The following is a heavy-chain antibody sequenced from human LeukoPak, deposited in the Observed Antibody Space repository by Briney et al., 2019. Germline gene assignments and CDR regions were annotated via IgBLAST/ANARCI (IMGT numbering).Heavy chain of an antibody. CDR3: AREIGPIQLHLWGSAFDS. CDR2: INPSGGST. D-gene: IGHD5-18*01. V-gene: IGHV1-46*01. J-gene: IGHJ4*02. CDR1: GYTFTNYY. Sequence: ASVKVSCKASGYTFTNYYIHWVRQAPGQGLEWMGIINPSGGSTSYAQKFQGRVTMTRDTSTSTVYMELSSLRSEDTAVYYCAREIGPIQLHLWGSAFDSWSQGTLVTVSS.